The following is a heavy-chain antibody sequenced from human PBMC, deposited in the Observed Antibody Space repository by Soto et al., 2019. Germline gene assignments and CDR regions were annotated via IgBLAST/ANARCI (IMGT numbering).Heavy chain of an antibody. CDR3: ARSPKGLGNFDY. CDR2: IHYSGST. J-gene: IGHJ4*02. D-gene: IGHD3-10*01. V-gene: IGHV4-30-4*02. CDR1: GGSFSGYY. Sequence: SETLSLTCAVYGGSFSGYYWSWIRQSPGKGLEWIAYIHYSGSTYYNSSLKSRVTMSVDTAKNQFSLKVSSVTAADTAVYYCARSPKGLGNFDYWGQGTLVTVS.